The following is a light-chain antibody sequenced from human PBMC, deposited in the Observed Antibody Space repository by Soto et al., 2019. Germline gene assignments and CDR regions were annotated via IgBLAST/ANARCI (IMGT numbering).Light chain of an antibody. J-gene: IGLJ2*01. CDR2: DVN. V-gene: IGLV2-14*03. Sequence: QSALTQPASVSGSPGQSITNSCTGTSSDVGGYDYVSWYQQHPGKAPKLMLYDVNNRPSGVSNRFSGSKSGNTASLTISGLQAEDEADYYYSSYTSSITLVFGAGTKLTVL. CDR1: SSDVGGYDY. CDR3: SSYTSSITLV.